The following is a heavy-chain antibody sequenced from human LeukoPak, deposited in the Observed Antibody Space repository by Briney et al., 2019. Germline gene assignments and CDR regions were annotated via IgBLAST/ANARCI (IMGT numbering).Heavy chain of an antibody. V-gene: IGHV5-51*01. CDR2: IYPGDSDT. D-gene: IGHD6-13*01. CDR3: ATSAASPYYYYMDA. Sequence: PGGSLRLSCKGSGYSFTSYWIGWVRQMPGKGLEWMGIIYPGDSDTRYSPSFQGQVTISADKSISTAYLQWSSLKASDTAMYYCATSAASPYYYYMDAWGKGTTVTVSS. J-gene: IGHJ6*03. CDR1: GYSFTSYW.